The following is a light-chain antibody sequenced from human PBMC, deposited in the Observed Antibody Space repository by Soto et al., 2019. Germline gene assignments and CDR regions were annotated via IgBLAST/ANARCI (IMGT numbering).Light chain of an antibody. CDR1: QSVSSN. V-gene: IGKV3-15*01. Sequence: EIVMTQSPATLSVSPGERATLSCRASQSVSSNLAWYQQKPGQAPRILIYGPSTRATGIPARFSGSGSGTEFTLTISSLQSEDFAVYYCQQYNNWPFTFGPGTKVDIK. CDR2: GPS. J-gene: IGKJ3*01. CDR3: QQYNNWPFT.